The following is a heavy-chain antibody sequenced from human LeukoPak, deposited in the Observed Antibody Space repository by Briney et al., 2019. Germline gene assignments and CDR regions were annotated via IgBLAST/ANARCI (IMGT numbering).Heavy chain of an antibody. V-gene: IGHV1-2*02. CDR1: GGTSSRYA. D-gene: IGHD5-24*01. CDR2: INPNSGGT. J-gene: IGHJ5*02. Sequence: ASVKVSCKASGGTSSRYAISWVRQAPGQGLEWMGWINPNSGGTNYAQKFQGRVTMTRDTSISTAYMELSRLRSDDTAVYYCARARDGYNYGWFDPWGQGTLVTVSS. CDR3: ARARDGYNYGWFDP.